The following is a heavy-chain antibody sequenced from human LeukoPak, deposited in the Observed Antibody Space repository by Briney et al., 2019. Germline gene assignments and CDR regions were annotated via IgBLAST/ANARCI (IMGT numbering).Heavy chain of an antibody. V-gene: IGHV3-66*01. CDR1: GFTVISNY. Sequence: PGGSLRLSCAASGFTVISNYMTWVRQAPGKGVEWVSVIFSGGKTNYADSGKGRFTFSRDNSKNTLYLHMNSLRAEDTAVYYCSRGGRSSSSSGTTYYHYGLDVWGQGTTVTVSS. CDR2: IFSGGKT. D-gene: IGHD6-6*01. J-gene: IGHJ6*02. CDR3: SRGGRSSSSSGTTYYHYGLDV.